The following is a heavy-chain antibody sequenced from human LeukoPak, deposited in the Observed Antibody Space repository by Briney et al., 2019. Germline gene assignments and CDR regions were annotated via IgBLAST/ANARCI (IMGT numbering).Heavy chain of an antibody. CDR1: GYTFITYG. J-gene: IGHJ4*02. D-gene: IGHD5-18*01. CDR2: IHTYTGNT. V-gene: IGHV1-18*01. Sequence: ASVKASCKASGYTFITYGIIWVRQAPGQGLEWMGWIHTYTGNTYHAQKLQGRATMTTDTSTSTAYMELRGLRSDDTAVYYCARLGPTSMAFDYWGQGTLVTVSS. CDR3: ARLGPTSMAFDY.